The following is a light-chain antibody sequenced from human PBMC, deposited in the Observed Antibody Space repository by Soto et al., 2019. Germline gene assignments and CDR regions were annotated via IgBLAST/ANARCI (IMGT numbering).Light chain of an antibody. J-gene: IGKJ1*01. CDR2: AAS. Sequence: IQLTQSPSSLSASVGDRVTITCRASQGISSYLNWYQQKPGKAPKLLIYAASTLQSGVPSRFSGSGSGTDFTLTISSLQPEDFATYYCQQSGTFGQGTKVDIK. CDR1: QGISSY. CDR3: QQSGT. V-gene: IGKV1-39*01.